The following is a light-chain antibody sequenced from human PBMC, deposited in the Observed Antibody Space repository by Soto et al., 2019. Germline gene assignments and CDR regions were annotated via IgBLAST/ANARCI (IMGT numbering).Light chain of an antibody. J-gene: IGKJ5*01. CDR2: DAS. V-gene: IGKV3-11*01. Sequence: EIVLTESAATRSLSPGERATLSCRARQSVSRYYAWYQQKPAPAPPPLINDASTRATGIPPRFSGSGSGTDFTLTISSLEPEDFAVYYCQQRSNWPPITFGQGTRLENK. CDR3: QQRSNWPPIT. CDR1: QSVSRY.